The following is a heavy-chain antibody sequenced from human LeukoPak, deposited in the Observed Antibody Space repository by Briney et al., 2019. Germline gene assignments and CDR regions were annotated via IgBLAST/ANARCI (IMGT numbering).Heavy chain of an antibody. CDR1: RFIFSTYG. D-gene: IGHD2-15*01. J-gene: IGHJ3*02. CDR3: ARGWVVATGAFDI. Sequence: PGGSLRLSCAASRFIFSTYGMHWVRQAPGKGLEWVAVIWYDGSNQYYADSVKGRFTISRDNSKNTLYLQMNSLRAEDTAVYYCARGWVVATGAFDIWGQGTMVTVSS. CDR2: IWYDGSNQ. V-gene: IGHV3-33*01.